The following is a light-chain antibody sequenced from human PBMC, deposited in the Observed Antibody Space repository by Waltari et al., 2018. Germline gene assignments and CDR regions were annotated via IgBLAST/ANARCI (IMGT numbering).Light chain of an antibody. V-gene: IGLV2-23*02. Sequence: QSALTQPASVSGSPGQSITISCAGTSSDVGNYNLVSWYPQHAGDAPKLMIYEVAKRPSGVSNRFSGSKSGNTASLTISGLQAEDEADYYCCSYASGSTFVFGGGTKLTVL. CDR2: EVA. J-gene: IGLJ2*01. CDR1: SSDVGNYNL. CDR3: CSYASGSTFV.